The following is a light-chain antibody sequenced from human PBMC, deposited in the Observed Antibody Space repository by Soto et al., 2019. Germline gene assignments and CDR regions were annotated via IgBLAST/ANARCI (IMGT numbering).Light chain of an antibody. J-gene: IGKJ1*01. Sequence: DIQMTQSPSSMSASVGDRVTITCRASQRIFSYLNWYQQKPGKAPKLLIYATSSLQSGVPSRFSGSGSVTDFTLTISSLQTEDFATYYCQESYSTPWTFGQGTKVEIK. CDR3: QESYSTPWT. CDR1: QRIFSY. CDR2: ATS. V-gene: IGKV1-39*01.